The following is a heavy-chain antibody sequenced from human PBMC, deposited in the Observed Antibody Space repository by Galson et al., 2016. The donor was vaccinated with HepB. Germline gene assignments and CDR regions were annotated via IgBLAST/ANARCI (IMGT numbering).Heavy chain of an antibody. Sequence: SLRLSCAASGFTFSDYYMSWIRQAPGKGLEWVSFISFYGGSNTNYADSEKGRFTISRDNAKNSLFLQMNSLTAEGTAVYYCARLILTDGRHAFDIGGQGTKVTVSS. D-gene: IGHD3-9*01. V-gene: IGHV3-11*06. CDR1: GFTFSDYY. J-gene: IGHJ3*02. CDR2: ISFYGGSNT. CDR3: ARLILTDGRHAFDI.